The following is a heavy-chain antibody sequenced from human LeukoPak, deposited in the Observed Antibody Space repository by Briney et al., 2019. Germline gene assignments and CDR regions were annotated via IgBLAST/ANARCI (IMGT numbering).Heavy chain of an antibody. V-gene: IGHV4-39*01. CDR1: TCSVSSICYD. CDR3: AREDRVGATTGSDH. Sequence: SETLSCTSTVYTCSVSSICYDRHWIRQPPGKGLQWIGTIYYNGATQYNPSLNSRVTISVDTSKNQVSLSLTSETAADTAVYYLAREDRVGATTGSDHWGQGTLVTVSS. D-gene: IGHD1-26*01. J-gene: IGHJ4*02. CDR2: IYYNGAT.